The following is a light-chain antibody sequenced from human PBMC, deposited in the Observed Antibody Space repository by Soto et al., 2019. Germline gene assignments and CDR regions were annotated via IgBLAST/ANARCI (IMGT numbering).Light chain of an antibody. CDR3: QQFHNYPIT. CDR2: DAS. CDR1: QVISRT. Sequence: AIQLTQSPSSLSASVGDRVTITCRTSQVISRTLAWYQQKPGKAPKSLIYDASSLQSGVPSRFSGSGSGPAFTLTISSLQPEDFATYYCQQFHNYPITFGQGTRLEIK. V-gene: IGKV1D-13*01. J-gene: IGKJ5*01.